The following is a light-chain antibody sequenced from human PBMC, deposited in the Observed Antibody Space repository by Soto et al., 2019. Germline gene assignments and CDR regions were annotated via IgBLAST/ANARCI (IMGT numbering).Light chain of an antibody. CDR1: QVIGND. CDR2: AAS. Sequence: AIQMTQSPSSLSACVGDRVTISCRASQVIGNDLAWYQQKPGKAPRLLIFAASNLQSGVPSRFSGSGSGTDFTLTISRLQPEDFATYYCLQFYNFSWTFGQGTKVHIK. V-gene: IGKV1-6*01. CDR3: LQFYNFSWT. J-gene: IGKJ1*01.